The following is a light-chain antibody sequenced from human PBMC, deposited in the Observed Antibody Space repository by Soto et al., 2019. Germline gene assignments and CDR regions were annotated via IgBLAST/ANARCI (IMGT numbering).Light chain of an antibody. Sequence: QSALTQPASVSGSPGQSITISCTGTSSDVGCYNLVSWYQQYPGKAPKLMIYEGSKRPSGVSNRFSGSKSGNTASLTISGLQAEDEADYYCCSYAGSSTVVFGGGTQLTVL. V-gene: IGLV2-23*01. J-gene: IGLJ2*01. CDR3: CSYAGSSTVV. CDR1: SSDVGCYNL. CDR2: EGS.